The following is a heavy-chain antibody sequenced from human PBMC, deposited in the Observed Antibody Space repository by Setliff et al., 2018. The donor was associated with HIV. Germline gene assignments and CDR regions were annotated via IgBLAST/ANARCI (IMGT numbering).Heavy chain of an antibody. D-gene: IGHD6-19*01. Sequence: SETLSLTCAVYGGSFSGYYWSWIRQPPGKGLEWIGEINHSGSTIYSPSLKSRVTISVDTSKNQFSLKLSSVTAADTAVYYCARGKSGSGWYKYYYYGMDVWGQGTTVTVSS. V-gene: IGHV4-34*01. CDR3: ARGKSGSGWYKYYYYGMDV. CDR1: GGSFSGYY. J-gene: IGHJ6*02. CDR2: INHSGST.